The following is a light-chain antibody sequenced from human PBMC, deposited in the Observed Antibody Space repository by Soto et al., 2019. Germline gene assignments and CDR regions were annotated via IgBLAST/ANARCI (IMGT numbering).Light chain of an antibody. Sequence: QSVLTQPAPVAGAPGQSITISCTVTSSDVGGYNYVSWYQQHPGKAPKLMIYEVSNRPSGVSNRFSGSKSGNTASLTISGLQAEDEADYYCSSYTSSSTSYVFGTGTKATVL. J-gene: IGLJ1*01. CDR2: EVS. V-gene: IGLV2-14*01. CDR3: SSYTSSSTSYV. CDR1: SSDVGGYNY.